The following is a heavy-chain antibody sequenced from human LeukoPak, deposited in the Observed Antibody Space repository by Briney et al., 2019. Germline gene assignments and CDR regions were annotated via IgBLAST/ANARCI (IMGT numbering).Heavy chain of an antibody. CDR3: ARDRGQTLPDY. D-gene: IGHD1-26*01. V-gene: IGHV1-46*01. CDR2: FNPSGGST. CDR1: GYTFTNYY. Sequence: ASVKVSCKASGYTFTNYYMHWVRQAPGQGLEWMGIFNPSGGSTSYAQKFQGRVTMTRDTSTSTVYMELSSLRSEDTAIYYCARDRGQTLPDYWGQGTLVTVSS. J-gene: IGHJ4*02.